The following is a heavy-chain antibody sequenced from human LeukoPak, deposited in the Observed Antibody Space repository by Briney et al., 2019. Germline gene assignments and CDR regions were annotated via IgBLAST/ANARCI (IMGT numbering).Heavy chain of an antibody. Sequence: GRSLRLSCAASGFTFDDYAMHWVRQAPGKGLEWVSGISWNSGSIGYADSVKGRFTISRDNAKNSLYLQMNSLRAEDMALYYCAKDAGTTYYCYMDVWGKGTTVTVSS. V-gene: IGHV3-9*03. CDR3: AKDAGTTYYCYMDV. J-gene: IGHJ6*03. CDR1: GFTFDDYA. D-gene: IGHD1-7*01. CDR2: ISWNSGSI.